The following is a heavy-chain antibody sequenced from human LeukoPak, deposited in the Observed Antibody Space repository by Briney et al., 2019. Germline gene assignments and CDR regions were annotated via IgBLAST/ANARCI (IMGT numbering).Heavy chain of an antibody. Sequence: GASVSVSFTVSGYTFTSSNINWVRQAPGQGLEWMGWMNPSSGNTAYAQRFQGRVTMTRDTSTNTAFLQLTSLRSEDTAVYYCARGLDVERSSAWSWGPKKFYYNVMDVWGQGTTVTVSS. V-gene: IGHV1-8*01. J-gene: IGHJ6*02. CDR1: GYTFTSSN. D-gene: IGHD3-9*01. CDR3: ARGLDVERSSAWSWGPKKFYYNVMDV. CDR2: MNPSSGNT.